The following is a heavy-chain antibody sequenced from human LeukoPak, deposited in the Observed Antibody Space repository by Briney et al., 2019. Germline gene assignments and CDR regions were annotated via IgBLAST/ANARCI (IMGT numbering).Heavy chain of an antibody. J-gene: IGHJ3*01. D-gene: IGHD2-2*01. CDR1: GFSFSIYS. V-gene: IGHV3-21*01. Sequence: PGGSLRLSCAASGFSFSIYSMNWVRQAPGKGLEWVSSVSSSSTSIYYADSLKGRFTISRDNAKNSPFLQVNSLRDEDTAVYYCARGPPCSSTSCYVTGAFDFWGQGTMVTVSS. CDR3: ARGPPCSSTSCYVTGAFDF. CDR2: VSSSSTSI.